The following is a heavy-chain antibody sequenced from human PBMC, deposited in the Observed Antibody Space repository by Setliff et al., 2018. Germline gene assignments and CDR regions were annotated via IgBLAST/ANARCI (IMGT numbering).Heavy chain of an antibody. CDR3: ARNPDFLQYSFDL. J-gene: IGHJ2*01. CDR1: GGSISNSTFY. Sequence: KTSETLSLTCTVSGGSISNSTFYWGWIRQPPGKGLEWIGSINYYGSIFDDGTTYSTYYNPSLKSRATISIGTSKSQFSLKLSSMTAADTALYYCARNPDFLQYSFDLWGRGTLVTVSS. D-gene: IGHD5-12*01. V-gene: IGHV4-39*07. CDR2: INYYGSIFDDGTTYST.